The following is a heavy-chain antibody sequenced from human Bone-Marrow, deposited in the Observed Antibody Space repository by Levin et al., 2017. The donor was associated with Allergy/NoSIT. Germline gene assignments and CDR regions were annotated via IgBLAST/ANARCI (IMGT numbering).Heavy chain of an antibody. CDR2: IYYSGST. V-gene: IGHV4-59*01. J-gene: IGHJ4*02. CDR1: GGSISSYY. Sequence: PSETLSLTCTVSGGSISSYYWSWIRQPPGKGLEWIGYIYYSGSTNYNPSLKSRVTISVDTSKNQFSLKLSSVTAADTAVYYCARGRIFGAYPLDYWGQGTLVTVSS. CDR3: ARGRIFGAYPLDY. D-gene: IGHD3-3*01.